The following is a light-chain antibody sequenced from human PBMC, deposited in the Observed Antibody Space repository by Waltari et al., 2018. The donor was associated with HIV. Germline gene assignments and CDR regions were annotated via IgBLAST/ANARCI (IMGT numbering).Light chain of an antibody. Sequence: DIVMTQFPDSLAVSLGERAPINCLSSRTVFYNFDDLAWYQQKRGQPPKVIIYRASTRALGVSDRFSGSGSGTNFSLTISSLQAGDLAIYYCQQYFSLPFTFGGGTKVEIK. CDR2: RAS. V-gene: IGKV4-1*01. CDR3: QQYFSLPFT. J-gene: IGKJ4*01. CDR1: RTVFYNFDD.